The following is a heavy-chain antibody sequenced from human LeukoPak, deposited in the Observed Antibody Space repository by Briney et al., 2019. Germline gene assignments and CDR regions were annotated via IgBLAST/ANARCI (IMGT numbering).Heavy chain of an antibody. CDR2: IWYDGSNK. CDR1: GFTFSSYG. D-gene: IGHD3-22*01. Sequence: PGGSLRLSCAAPGFTFSSYGMHWVRQAPGKGLEWVAVIWYDGSNKYYADSVKGRFTISRDNSKNTLYLQMNSLRAEDTAVYYCARDPLYYYDSSGDDAFDIWGQGTMVTVSS. V-gene: IGHV3-33*01. J-gene: IGHJ3*02. CDR3: ARDPLYYYDSSGDDAFDI.